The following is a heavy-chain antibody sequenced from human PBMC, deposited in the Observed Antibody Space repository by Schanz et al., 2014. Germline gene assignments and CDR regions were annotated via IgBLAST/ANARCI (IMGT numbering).Heavy chain of an antibody. CDR3: VRVPSRDVSFDL. Sequence: QVQLVQSWAEVKGPGASVKVSCKASGYSFTPFPIHWLRQAPGQRLEWMGWISTSNGNTNYIQKLQGRVTMTTDTSANTAYMELRSLRSDDTAHYYCVRVPSRDVSFDLWGRGTLVTVSS. CDR2: ISTSNGNT. CDR1: GYSFTPFP. D-gene: IGHD3-16*01. J-gene: IGHJ2*01. V-gene: IGHV1-3*04.